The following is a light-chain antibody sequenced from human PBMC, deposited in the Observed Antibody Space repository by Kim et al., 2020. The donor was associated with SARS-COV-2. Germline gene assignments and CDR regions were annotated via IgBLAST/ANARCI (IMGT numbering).Light chain of an antibody. CDR2: GTS. J-gene: IGKJ1*01. CDR1: QSLNSNY. V-gene: IGKV3-20*01. CDR3: QQVGTSPWT. Sequence: EVVLTQSPGTLSLSPGERATLSCRASQSLNSNYVTWYQQKRGLAPRLLMFGTSSRATGIPDRFSGSGSGTDFTLTISRLEPEDSAVYYCQQVGTSPWTFGQGTKVDIK.